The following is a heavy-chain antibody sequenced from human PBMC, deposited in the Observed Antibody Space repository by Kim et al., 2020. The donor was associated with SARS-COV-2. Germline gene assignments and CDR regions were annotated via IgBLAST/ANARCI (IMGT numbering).Heavy chain of an antibody. CDR3: ARDLGDILTGYYRHPFDY. Sequence: SVKVSCKASGGTFSSYAISWVRQAPGQGLEWMGRIIPILGIANYAQKFQGRVTITADKSTSTAHMELSSLRSEDTAVYYCARDLGDILTGYYRHPFDYWGQGTLVTVSS. D-gene: IGHD3-9*01. CDR1: GGTFSSYA. CDR2: IIPILGIA. V-gene: IGHV1-69*04. J-gene: IGHJ4*02.